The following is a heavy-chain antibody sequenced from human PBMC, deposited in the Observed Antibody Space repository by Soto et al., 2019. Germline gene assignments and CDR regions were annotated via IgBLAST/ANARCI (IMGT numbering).Heavy chain of an antibody. D-gene: IGHD1-26*01. CDR2: ISYDGSNK. CDR3: ARPKRKWEHAIGYFDY. J-gene: IGHJ4*02. CDR1: GFTFSSYA. Sequence: QVQLVESGGGVVQPGRSLRLSCAASGFTFSSYAMHWVRQAPGKGLEWVAVISYDGSNKYYADSVKCRFTISRDNSKNTLYLQMNSLRAEDTAVYYCARPKRKWEHAIGYFDYWGQGTMVTVSS. V-gene: IGHV3-30-3*01.